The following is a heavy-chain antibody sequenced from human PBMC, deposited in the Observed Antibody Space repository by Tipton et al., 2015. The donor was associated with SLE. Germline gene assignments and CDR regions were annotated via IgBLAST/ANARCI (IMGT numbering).Heavy chain of an antibody. J-gene: IGHJ5*02. D-gene: IGHD6-13*01. V-gene: IGHV4-30-2*01. Sequence: TLSLTCAVSGGSISSGGYSWSWIRQPPGKGLEWIGYIYHSGSTYYNPSLKSRVTISVDRSKNQFSLKLSSVTAADTAVYYCARDGGRAAAGTGYNWFDPWGQGTLVTVSS. CDR1: GGSISSGGYS. CDR2: IYHSGST. CDR3: ARDGGRAAAGTGYNWFDP.